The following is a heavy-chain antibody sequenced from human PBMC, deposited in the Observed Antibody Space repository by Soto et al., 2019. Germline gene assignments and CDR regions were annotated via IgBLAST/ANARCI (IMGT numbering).Heavy chain of an antibody. CDR3: VRDGTKTLRDWFDP. CDR1: GASISGFY. V-gene: IGHV4-4*07. CDR2: IDATGTT. J-gene: IGHJ5*02. Sequence: SETLSLTCTVSGASISGFYWSWIRKSAGKGLEWIGRIDATGTTEYNPSLKSRVMMSVDTSKKQFSLKLRSVTAADTAVYYCVRDGTKTLRDWFDPSCQG. D-gene: IGHD1-1*01.